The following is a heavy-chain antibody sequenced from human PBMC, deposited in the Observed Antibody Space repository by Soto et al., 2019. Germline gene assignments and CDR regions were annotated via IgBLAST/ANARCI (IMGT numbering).Heavy chain of an antibody. CDR2: IYMSGTT. V-gene: IGHV4-4*07. D-gene: IGHD6-6*01. CDR1: GGAISAFY. CDR3: ARSKSTSSIGTFDF. Sequence: SETLSLTCTVSGGAISAFYWNWIRQPAGKGLEWIGRIYMSGTTNYNPSLKGRVTMSVDTSKRQFSLRLSSVTAADTAMYYCARSKSTSSIGTFDFWGLGKMVTVSS. J-gene: IGHJ3*01.